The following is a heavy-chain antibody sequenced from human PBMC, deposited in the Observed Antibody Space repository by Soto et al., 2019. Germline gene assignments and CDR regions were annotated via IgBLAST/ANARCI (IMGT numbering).Heavy chain of an antibody. Sequence: SPTLSLTCAISGDSVSSNSAAWHWVRQSPSRGLEWLGRTYYRSKWYNDYAVSVKSRITINPDTSKNQFSLQLNSVTPEDTAVYYCARDGFAVAGYFDYWGQGTLVTVSS. CDR2: TYYRSKWYN. J-gene: IGHJ4*02. D-gene: IGHD6-19*01. V-gene: IGHV6-1*01. CDR1: GDSVSSNSAA. CDR3: ARDGFAVAGYFDY.